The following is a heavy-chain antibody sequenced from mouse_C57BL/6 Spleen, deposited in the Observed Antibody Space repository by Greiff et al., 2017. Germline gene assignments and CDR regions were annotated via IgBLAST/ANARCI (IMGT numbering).Heavy chain of an antibody. CDR3: ARQPTGWYYFDY. Sequence: VKLMESGAELARPGASVKLSCKASGYTFTSSGISWVKQRTGQGLEWIGEIYPRSGNTYYNEKFKGKATLTADKSSSTAYMELRSLTSEDSAVYFCARQPTGWYYFDYWGQGTTLTVSS. V-gene: IGHV1-81*01. CDR2: IYPRSGNT. CDR1: GYTFTSSG. D-gene: IGHD4-1*02. J-gene: IGHJ2*01.